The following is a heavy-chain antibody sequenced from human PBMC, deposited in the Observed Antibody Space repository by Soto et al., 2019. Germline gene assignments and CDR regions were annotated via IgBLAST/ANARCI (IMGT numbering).Heavy chain of an antibody. CDR2: INHSGST. CDR1: GGSFSGYY. D-gene: IGHD2-2*01. Sequence: SETLSLTCAVYGGSFSGYYWSWIRQPPGKGLEWIGEINHSGSTNYNPSLKSRVTISVDTSKNQFSLKLSSVTAADTAVYYCASRGIVVVPAAIDPWGQGTLVTVSS. J-gene: IGHJ5*02. CDR3: ASRGIVVVPAAIDP. V-gene: IGHV4-34*01.